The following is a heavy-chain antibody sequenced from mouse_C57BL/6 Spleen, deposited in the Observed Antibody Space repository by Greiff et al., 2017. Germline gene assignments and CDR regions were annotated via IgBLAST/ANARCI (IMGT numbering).Heavy chain of an antibody. V-gene: IGHV1-81*01. Sequence: QVQLKESGAELARPGASVKLSCKASGYTFTSYGISWVKQRTGQGLEWIGEIYPRSGNTYYNEKFKGKATLTADKSSSTAYMELRSLTSEDTAVYFCARRGGSSPIGYAMDYRGQGTSVTVSS. D-gene: IGHD1-1*01. CDR1: GYTFTSYG. J-gene: IGHJ4*01. CDR2: IYPRSGNT. CDR3: ARRGGSSPIGYAMDY.